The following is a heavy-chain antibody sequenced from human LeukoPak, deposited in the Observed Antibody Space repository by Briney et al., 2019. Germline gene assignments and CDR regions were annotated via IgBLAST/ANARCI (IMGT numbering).Heavy chain of an antibody. CDR3: ARGPRAAADDY. D-gene: IGHD6-13*01. CDR1: GYTFINYA. CDR2: INAGSGNT. J-gene: IGHJ4*02. V-gene: IGHV1-3*01. Sequence: ASVNVSCKASGYTFINYAINWGRQAPGQSLEWLGWINAGSGNTKYSEKFQGRVTITRDTSASTAYLELSSLRSEDTAVYYCARGPRAAADDYWGQGTLVTVSS.